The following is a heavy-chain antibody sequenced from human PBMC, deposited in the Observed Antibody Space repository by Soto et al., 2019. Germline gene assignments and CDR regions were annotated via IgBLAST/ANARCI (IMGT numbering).Heavy chain of an antibody. J-gene: IGHJ6*02. CDR3: ARDWGYCSSTSCSDVRDYYYYYGMDV. CDR1: GYTFTSYY. Sequence: ASVKVSFKASGYTFTSYYMHWVRQAPGQGLEWMGIINPSGGSTSYAQKFQGRVTMTRGTSTSTVYMELSSLRSEDTAVYYCARDWGYCSSTSCSDVRDYYYYYGMDVWGQGTTVTVS. V-gene: IGHV1-46*01. CDR2: INPSGGST. D-gene: IGHD2-2*01.